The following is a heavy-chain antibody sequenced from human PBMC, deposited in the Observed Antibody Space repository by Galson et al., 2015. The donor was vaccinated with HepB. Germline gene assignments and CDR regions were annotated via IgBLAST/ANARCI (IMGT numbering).Heavy chain of an antibody. CDR3: TISGYSQWALGGMDV. Sequence: SLRLSCAASGFTFSNAWMNWVRQAPGKGLEWVGRIKSKTDGGTTDYAAPVRGRFTISRDDSKNTLYLQMNSLKTEDTAVYYCTISGYSQWALGGMDVWGQGTTVTVSS. J-gene: IGHJ6*02. V-gene: IGHV3-15*07. CDR1: GFTFSNAW. D-gene: IGHD5-18*01. CDR2: IKSKTDGGTT.